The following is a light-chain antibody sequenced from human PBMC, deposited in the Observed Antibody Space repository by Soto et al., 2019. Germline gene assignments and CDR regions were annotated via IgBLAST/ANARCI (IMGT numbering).Light chain of an antibody. CDR3: QQRSNWPIT. CDR2: DAS. J-gene: IGKJ5*01. Sequence: EIVLTQSPATLSLSPGERATLSCRTSQSVSSYFAWYQQKPGRAPRLLIYDASNRATGIPARFIGSGSGTDFTLTISSLRPEDFAVYYCQQRSNWPITFGQGTRLEIK. CDR1: QSVSSY. V-gene: IGKV3-11*01.